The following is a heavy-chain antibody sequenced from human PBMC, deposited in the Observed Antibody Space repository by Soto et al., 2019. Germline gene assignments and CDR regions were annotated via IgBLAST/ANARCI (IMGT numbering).Heavy chain of an antibody. Sequence: QVRLVESGGGVVQPGRSLRLSCAASGFTFRAYVMHWVRQAPGKGLEWVAVTSFDGSNQYYADSVKGRFSISRDNSKNLLYLQMNSLRVDDTAMYYCARERESGSQHWFDPWGQGTLVTVSS. J-gene: IGHJ5*02. CDR2: TSFDGSNQ. CDR1: GFTFRAYV. D-gene: IGHD3-10*01. CDR3: ARERESGSQHWFDP. V-gene: IGHV3-30-3*01.